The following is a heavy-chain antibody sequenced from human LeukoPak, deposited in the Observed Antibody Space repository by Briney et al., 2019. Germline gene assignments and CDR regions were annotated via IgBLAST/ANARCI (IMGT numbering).Heavy chain of an antibody. J-gene: IGHJ4*02. CDR2: IKQDGSEK. CDR3: ARGSWRYSSSWYQDHETIIDY. Sequence: PGGSLRLSCAASGFTFSSYWMGWVRQAPGKGLEWVANIKQDGSEKYYVDSVKGRFTISRDNAKNTLYLQMNSLRAEDTAVYYCARGSWRYSSSWYQDHETIIDYWGQGTLVTVSS. V-gene: IGHV3-7*01. D-gene: IGHD6-13*01. CDR1: GFTFSSYW.